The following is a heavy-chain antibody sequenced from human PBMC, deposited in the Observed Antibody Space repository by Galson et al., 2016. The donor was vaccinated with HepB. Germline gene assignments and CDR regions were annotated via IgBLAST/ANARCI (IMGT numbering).Heavy chain of an antibody. J-gene: IGHJ5*02. CDR1: GFTFSSYA. CDR2: ISGSGGST. V-gene: IGHV3-23*01. D-gene: IGHD2-2*01. Sequence: SLRLSCAASGFTFSSYAMSWVRQAPGKGLEWVSAISGSGGSTYYADSVKGRFTTSRDNSKNTLYLQMNSLTVEDTAVYYCARDRFCSNTRCYGWLDPWGQGTLVTVSS. CDR3: ARDRFCSNTRCYGWLDP.